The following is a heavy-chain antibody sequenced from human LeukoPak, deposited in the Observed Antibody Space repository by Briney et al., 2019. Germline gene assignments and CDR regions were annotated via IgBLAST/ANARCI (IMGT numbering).Heavy chain of an antibody. D-gene: IGHD4-23*01. J-gene: IGHJ4*02. Sequence: GGSLRLSCAAYGFTFSSYEMHWVRQPPGKGLEWVSYISSSDSTIYYADSVKGRFTISRDNAKNSLYQQMNSLRAEDTAVYYCARDYGGSSPFDYWGQGTLVTVSS. CDR2: ISSSDSTI. V-gene: IGHV3-48*03. CDR3: ARDYGGSSPFDY. CDR1: GFTFSSYE.